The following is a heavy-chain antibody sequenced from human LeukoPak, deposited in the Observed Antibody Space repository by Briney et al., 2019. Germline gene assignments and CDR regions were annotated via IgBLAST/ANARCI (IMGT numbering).Heavy chain of an antibody. CDR1: GDSVRSKSYY. D-gene: IGHD3-16*02. CDR3: ARAPTYYDYVWGSYRYSAFDY. V-gene: IGHV4-39*07. J-gene: IGHJ4*02. CDR2: IYYSGNT. Sequence: SETLSLTCSVSGDSVRSKSYYWGWIRQPPGKGLEYIGSIYYSGNTYYNPSLKSRATISVDTSKNQFSLKLSSVTAADTAVYYCARAPTYYDYVWGSYRYSAFDYWGQGTLVTVSS.